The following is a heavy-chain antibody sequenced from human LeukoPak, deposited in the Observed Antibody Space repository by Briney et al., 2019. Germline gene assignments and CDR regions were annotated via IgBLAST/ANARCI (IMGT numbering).Heavy chain of an antibody. CDR3: AKSSYYDSSGYYREYYFDY. Sequence: GGSLRLSCAASGFTFSTYAMSWVRRAPGKGLEWVSAIGGSGGSTNYADSVKGRVTVSRDNSKSTLYLQMNSLRAEDTAVYYCAKSSYYDSSGYYREYYFDYWGQGTLVTVSS. J-gene: IGHJ4*02. CDR1: GFTFSTYA. V-gene: IGHV3-23*01. CDR2: IGGSGGST. D-gene: IGHD3-22*01.